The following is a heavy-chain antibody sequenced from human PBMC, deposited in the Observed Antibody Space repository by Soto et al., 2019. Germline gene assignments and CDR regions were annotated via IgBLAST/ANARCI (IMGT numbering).Heavy chain of an antibody. CDR2: ISWNSDSI. D-gene: IGHD3-3*01. CDR1: GFIFDDFA. Sequence: EAQLVESGGGLVQPGRSLRLSCAGSGFIFDDFAIHWVRQAPGKGLEWVSGISWNSDSIGYADSVKGRFTISRDNAKTSLYLQMNSLRVEDTALYYCTKVGGLYDFWSGPLHFDLWGQGTLVTVSP. V-gene: IGHV3-9*01. CDR3: TKVGGLYDFWSGPLHFDL. J-gene: IGHJ4*02.